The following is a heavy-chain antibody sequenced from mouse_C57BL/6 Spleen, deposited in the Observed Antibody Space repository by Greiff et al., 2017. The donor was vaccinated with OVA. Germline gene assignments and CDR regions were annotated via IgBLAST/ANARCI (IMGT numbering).Heavy chain of an antibody. J-gene: IGHJ1*03. CDR1: GYTFTTYP. CDR2: FHPYNDDT. Sequence: VQGVESGAELVKPGASVKMSCKASGYTFTTYPIEWMKQNHGKSLEWIGNFHPYNDDTKYNEKFKGKATLTVEKSSSTVYLELSRLTSDDSAVYYCARPSSYEDWYFDVWGTGTTVTVSS. D-gene: IGHD1-1*01. V-gene: IGHV1-47*01. CDR3: ARPSSYEDWYFDV.